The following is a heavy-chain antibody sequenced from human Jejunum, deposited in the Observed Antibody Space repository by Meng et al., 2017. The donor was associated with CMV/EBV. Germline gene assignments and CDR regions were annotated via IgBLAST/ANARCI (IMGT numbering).Heavy chain of an antibody. CDR1: FSSYE. V-gene: IGHV3-48*03. D-gene: IGHD4-17*01. J-gene: IGHJ5*02. Sequence: FSSYEFNWVRQAPGKGLEWVSYIATGDRFGGRKTKYADSVKGRFTISRDNAKNSVYLQMNGLRAEDAAVYYCARAIDYGDPNWFDTWGQGTLVTVSS. CDR3: ARAIDYGDPNWFDT. CDR2: IATGDRFGGRKT.